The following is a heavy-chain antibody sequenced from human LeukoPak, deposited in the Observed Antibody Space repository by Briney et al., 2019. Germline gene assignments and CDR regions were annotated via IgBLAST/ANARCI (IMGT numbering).Heavy chain of an antibody. CDR1: GGSISSSNW. V-gene: IGHV4-4*02. Sequence: SGTLSLTCAVSGGSISSSNWWSWVRQPPGKGLEWIGEIYHSGSTYYNPSLKSRVTISVDTSKNQFSLKLSSVTAADTAVYYCARHSSGWYTVDYWGQGTLVTVSS. D-gene: IGHD6-19*01. CDR2: IYHSGST. CDR3: ARHSSGWYTVDY. J-gene: IGHJ4*02.